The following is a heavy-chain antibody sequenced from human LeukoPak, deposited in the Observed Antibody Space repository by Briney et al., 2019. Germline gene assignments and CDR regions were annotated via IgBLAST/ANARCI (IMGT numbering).Heavy chain of an antibody. CDR2: IYHSGST. CDR3: ARDAGSSWFRAFDI. Sequence: SETLSLTCTVSGGSISSGGYYWSWIRQPPGKGLEWIGYIYHSGSTYYNPSLKSRVTISVDRSKNQFSLKLSSVTAADTAVYYCARDAGSSWFRAFDIWGQGTMVTVSS. V-gene: IGHV4-30-2*01. D-gene: IGHD6-6*01. CDR1: GGSISSGGYY. J-gene: IGHJ3*02.